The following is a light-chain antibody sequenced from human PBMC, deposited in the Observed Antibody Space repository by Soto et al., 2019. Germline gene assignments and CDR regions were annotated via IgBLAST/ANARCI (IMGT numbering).Light chain of an antibody. V-gene: IGKV1-5*03. CDR3: QQYNSYSPWT. CDR2: KAS. J-gene: IGKJ1*01. CDR1: QRISSW. Sequence: DIQMTQSPSTLSASVGDRVTITCRASQRISSWLAWYQQKPGKAPKLLIYKASSLESGVPSWFSGSGSGTEFTLTISSLQPDDFASYYCQQYNSYSPWTFGQGTKVEIK.